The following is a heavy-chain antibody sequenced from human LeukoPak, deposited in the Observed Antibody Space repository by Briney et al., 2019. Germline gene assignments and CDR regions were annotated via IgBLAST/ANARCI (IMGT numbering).Heavy chain of an antibody. D-gene: IGHD2-2*01. J-gene: IGHJ3*02. CDR2: ISSSGSTI. Sequence: PGGSLRLSCAASGFTFSDYYMSWIRQAPEKGLEWVSYISSSGSTIYYADSVKGRFPISRDNAKNSLYLQMNSLRAEDTAVYYCARVGSKSTRLNDAFDIWGQGTMVTVSS. CDR1: GFTFSDYY. V-gene: IGHV3-11*01. CDR3: ARVGSKSTRLNDAFDI.